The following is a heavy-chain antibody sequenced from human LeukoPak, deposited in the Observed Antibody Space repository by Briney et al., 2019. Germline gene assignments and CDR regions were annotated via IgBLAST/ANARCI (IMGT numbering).Heavy chain of an antibody. Sequence: SETLSLTCTVSGGSISSGDYYWSWTRQPPGKGLEWIGYIYYSGSTYYNPSLKSRVTISVDTSKNQFSLKLSSVTAADTAVYYCARVEGYCSSTSCLNWFDPWGQGTLVTVSS. CDR3: ARVEGYCSSTSCLNWFDP. CDR1: GGSISSGDYY. D-gene: IGHD2-2*01. V-gene: IGHV4-30-4*08. J-gene: IGHJ5*02. CDR2: IYYSGST.